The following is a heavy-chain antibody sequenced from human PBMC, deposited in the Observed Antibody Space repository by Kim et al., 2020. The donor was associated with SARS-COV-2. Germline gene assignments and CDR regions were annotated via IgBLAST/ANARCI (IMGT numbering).Heavy chain of an antibody. V-gene: IGHV1-3*04. CDR2: INSANGDT. J-gene: IGHJ4*02. D-gene: IGHD1-26*01. CDR3: TRGGSLGVGAIAY. CDR1: GYSFTTYA. Sequence: ASVKVSCKASGYSFTTYAMHWVRRAPGHRLEWMGWINSANGDTKYSQTFQGRVTITRDTSASTAYMELSSLRSEDTAVYYCTRGGSLGVGAIAYWGQGTLVTVAS.